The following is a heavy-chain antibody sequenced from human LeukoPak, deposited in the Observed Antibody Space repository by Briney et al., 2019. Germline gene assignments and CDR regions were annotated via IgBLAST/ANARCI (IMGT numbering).Heavy chain of an antibody. V-gene: IGHV5-51*01. Sequence: GESLKISCKGSGYSFTSYWIAWVRQMPGKGLEWMGIIYPGDSDTRYSPSFQGQVTISADKSISTAYLQWSSLKASDTAMYYCASHIAVAGDYYYMDVWGKGTTVTVSS. CDR2: IYPGDSDT. CDR3: ASHIAVAGDYYYMDV. D-gene: IGHD6-19*01. J-gene: IGHJ6*03. CDR1: GYSFTSYW.